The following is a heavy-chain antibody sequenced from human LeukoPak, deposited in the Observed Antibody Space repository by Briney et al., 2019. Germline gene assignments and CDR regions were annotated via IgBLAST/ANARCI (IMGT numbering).Heavy chain of an antibody. J-gene: IGHJ6*04. CDR3: ARDAPLLWSGELSPSPYYYYGMDV. D-gene: IGHD3-10*01. Sequence: GASVKVSCKASGYTFTSYGISWVRQAPGQGLEWMGWISAYNGNTNYAQKLQGRVTMTTDTSTSTAYMELRSLRSDDTAVYYCARDAPLLWSGELSPSPYYYYGMDVWGKGTTVTVSS. CDR2: ISAYNGNT. V-gene: IGHV1-18*04. CDR1: GYTFTSYG.